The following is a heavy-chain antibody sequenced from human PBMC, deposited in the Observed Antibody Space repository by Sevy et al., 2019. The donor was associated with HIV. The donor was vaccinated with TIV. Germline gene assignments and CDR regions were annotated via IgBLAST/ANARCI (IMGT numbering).Heavy chain of an antibody. CDR1: GFIFSKFA. V-gene: IGHV3-23*01. J-gene: IGHJ4*02. Sequence: GGSLRLSCAASGFIFSKFALSWVRQAPGRGLEWVSAVSGNDGSKYYAASVKGRFTISRDISANILYLKMNSLSAEETAVYYCAKDFSYGGNSWNFDFWGQGTLVTVSS. CDR3: AKDFSYGGNSWNFDF. CDR2: VSGNDGSK. D-gene: IGHD4-17*01.